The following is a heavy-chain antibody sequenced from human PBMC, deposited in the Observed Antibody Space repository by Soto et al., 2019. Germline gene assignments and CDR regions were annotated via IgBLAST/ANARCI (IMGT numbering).Heavy chain of an antibody. CDR2: IKEDGSEK. CDR3: VRTGWNPPDY. Sequence: EVQLVESGGGLVQPGGSLRLSCAVSGFTFNRHWMSWVRQTPGKGLEWVASIKEDGSEKSYVDSVKGRFTISRDNAKNSLFLQGKSLRVEATAVYYCVRTGWNPPDYWGQGTLVTVSS. CDR1: GFTFNRHW. V-gene: IGHV3-7*01. D-gene: IGHD1-1*01. J-gene: IGHJ4*02.